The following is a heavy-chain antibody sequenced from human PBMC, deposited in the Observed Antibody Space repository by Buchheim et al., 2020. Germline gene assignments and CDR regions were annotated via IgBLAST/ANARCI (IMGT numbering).Heavy chain of an antibody. CDR2: ISSSGSTI. CDR3: ARDPVPYSGGSCYPDAFDI. V-gene: IGHV3-48*03. J-gene: IGHJ3*02. Sequence: EVQLVESGGGLVQPGGSLRLSCAASGFTFSSYEMNWARQAPGKGLEWVSYISSSGSTIYYADSVKGRFTISRDNAKNSLYLQMNSLRAEDTAVYYCARDPVPYSGGSCYPDAFDIWGQGT. CDR1: GFTFSSYE. D-gene: IGHD2-15*01.